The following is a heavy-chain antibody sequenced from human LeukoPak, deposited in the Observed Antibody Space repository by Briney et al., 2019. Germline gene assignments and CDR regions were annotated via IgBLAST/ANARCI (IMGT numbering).Heavy chain of an antibody. V-gene: IGHV3-23*01. CDR1: GFSFSTYT. D-gene: IGHD3-22*01. J-gene: IGHJ4*02. CDR2: ISGSVGST. Sequence: PGGSLRLSCAASGFSFSTYTMAWVRQAPGKGLEWVSGISGSVGSTYYADSVKGRFTISRDNSKNTLYLQMNSLRAEDTAVYYCAKPYYYDSSDNYYGNFAYWGQGTLVTVSS. CDR3: AKPYYYDSSDNYYGNFAY.